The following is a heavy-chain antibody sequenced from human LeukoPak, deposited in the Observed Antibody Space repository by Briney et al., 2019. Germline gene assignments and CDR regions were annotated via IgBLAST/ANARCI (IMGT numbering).Heavy chain of an antibody. D-gene: IGHD3-3*01. CDR1: GYIFNNYW. V-gene: IGHV5-51*01. Sequence: GESLKISCKGSGYIFNNYWIGWVRQMPGEGLEWMGLIYPPDSDTKYSPSFQGQVTISADKSINTAYLQWGSLKASDTAMYYCASLSYYNSWSGFDYWGQGTQVTVSS. J-gene: IGHJ4*02. CDR3: ASLSYYNSWSGFDY. CDR2: IYPPDSDT.